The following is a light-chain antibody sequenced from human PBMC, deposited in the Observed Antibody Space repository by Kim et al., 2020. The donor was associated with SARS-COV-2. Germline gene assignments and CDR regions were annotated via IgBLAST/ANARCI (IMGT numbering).Light chain of an antibody. V-gene: IGKV3-20*01. CDR3: QQYDISPRT. CDR2: RTS. Sequence: EIVMTQSPGTLSLSPGERATLSCRASESLAGNHLAWYQQKPGQAPRLLIYRTSTRAAGIPDRFSGRGSGTDFTLTISRLESEDFAVYYCQQYDISPRTFGQGTKVDIK. J-gene: IGKJ1*01. CDR1: ESLAGNH.